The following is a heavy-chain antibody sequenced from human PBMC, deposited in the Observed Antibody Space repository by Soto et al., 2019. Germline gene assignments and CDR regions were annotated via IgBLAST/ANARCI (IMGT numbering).Heavy chain of an antibody. Sequence: EVQLVESGGGLVQPGGSLRLSCAASGFTFSSYEMNWVRQAPGKGLEWVSYISSSGSTIYYADSVKGRFTISRDNAKNSLYLQMNSLRAEDTAVYCCARGGYGDYDYFDYWGQGTLVTVSS. CDR2: ISSSGSTI. D-gene: IGHD4-17*01. J-gene: IGHJ4*02. CDR1: GFTFSSYE. CDR3: ARGGYGDYDYFDY. V-gene: IGHV3-48*03.